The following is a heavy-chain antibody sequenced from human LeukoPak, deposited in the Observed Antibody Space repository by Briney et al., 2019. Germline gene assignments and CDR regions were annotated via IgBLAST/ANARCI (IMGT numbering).Heavy chain of an antibody. J-gene: IGHJ4*02. CDR1: GYTFTGYY. V-gene: IGHV1-2*02. CDR2: INPNSGGT. CDR3: ARDASDIGSGYFDY. Sequence: ASVKVSCKASGYTFTGYYMHWVRQAPGQGLEWMGWINPNSGGTNYAQKFQGKVTMTRDTSISTAYVELSRLRSDDTAVYYCARDASDIGSGYFDYWGQGTLVTVSS. D-gene: IGHD3-3*01.